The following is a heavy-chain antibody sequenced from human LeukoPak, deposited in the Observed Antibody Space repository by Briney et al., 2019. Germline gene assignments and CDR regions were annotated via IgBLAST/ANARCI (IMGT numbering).Heavy chain of an antibody. CDR3: AKEGGDWGEGYFDY. Sequence: PGGSLRLSCAASGFTFSSYEMNWIRQAPGKGLEWVSYISSSGSTIYYADSVKGRFTISRDNAKNSLYLQMNSLRAEDTAVYYCAKEGGDWGEGYFDYWGQGTLVTVSS. J-gene: IGHJ4*02. D-gene: IGHD3-16*01. CDR1: GFTFSSYE. V-gene: IGHV3-48*03. CDR2: ISSSGSTI.